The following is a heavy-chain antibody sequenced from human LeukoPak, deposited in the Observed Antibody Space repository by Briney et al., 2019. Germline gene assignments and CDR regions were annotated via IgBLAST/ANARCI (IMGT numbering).Heavy chain of an antibody. CDR1: GGSISSYY. V-gene: IGHV4-59*01. CDR2: IYYSGST. J-gene: IGHJ5*02. Sequence: SETLSLTCTVSGGSISSYYWSWIRQPPGKGLEWIGYIYYSGSTNYNPSLKSRVTTSVDTSKNQFSLKLSSVTAADTAVYYCAATYYDFWSGYPSKNWFDPWGQGTLVTVSS. CDR3: AATYYDFWSGYPSKNWFDP. D-gene: IGHD3-3*01.